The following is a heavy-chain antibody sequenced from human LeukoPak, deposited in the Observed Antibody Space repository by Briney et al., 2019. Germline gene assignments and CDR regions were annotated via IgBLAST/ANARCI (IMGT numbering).Heavy chain of an antibody. CDR1: GFTFSGSA. Sequence: PGGSLRLSCAASGFTFSGSAMHWVRQASGKGLEWAGRIRSKANSYATAYAASVKGRFTISRDDSKNTAYLQMNSLKTEDTAVYYCTRSSYYYDSSGYYYVRYFDYWGQGTLVTVSS. J-gene: IGHJ4*02. CDR3: TRSSYYYDSSGYYYVRYFDY. D-gene: IGHD3-22*01. V-gene: IGHV3-73*01. CDR2: IRSKANSYAT.